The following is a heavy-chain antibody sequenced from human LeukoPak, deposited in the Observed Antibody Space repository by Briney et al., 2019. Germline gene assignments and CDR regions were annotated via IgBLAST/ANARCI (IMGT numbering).Heavy chain of an antibody. CDR2: IRSKAYGGTT. Sequence: GRSLRLSCTGSGFTFGGFSMGWFPPAPGKGVGWVGFIRSKAYGGTTEYAASVKGRFTISRDDSKSIAYLQMNSLKTEDTAVYYCTRGQPTTGTYFDYWGQGTLVTVSS. D-gene: IGHD1-14*01. CDR3: TRGQPTTGTYFDY. V-gene: IGHV3-49*03. CDR1: GFTFGGFS. J-gene: IGHJ4*02.